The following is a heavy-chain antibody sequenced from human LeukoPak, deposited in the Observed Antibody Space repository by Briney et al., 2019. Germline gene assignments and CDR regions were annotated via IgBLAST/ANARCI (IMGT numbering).Heavy chain of an antibody. Sequence: ASVKVSCKASGYTFTGYYIHWVRQAPGQGLEWMGWINADNGGTRYAEKFQGRVTMTRDTSISTAYMELSRLTSDDTAVYYCARGHCTNAVCRTFDYWGQGTLVTVSS. CDR2: INADNGGT. V-gene: IGHV1-2*02. D-gene: IGHD2-8*01. J-gene: IGHJ4*02. CDR1: GYTFTGYY. CDR3: ARGHCTNAVCRTFDY.